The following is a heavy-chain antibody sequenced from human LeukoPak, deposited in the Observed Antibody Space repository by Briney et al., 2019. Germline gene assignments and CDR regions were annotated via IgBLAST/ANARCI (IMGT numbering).Heavy chain of an antibody. CDR1: GYTFTGYY. CDR2: INPNSGGT. J-gene: IGHJ3*02. CDR3: ARGHVEIQLWFHAFDI. D-gene: IGHD5-18*01. V-gene: IGHV1-2*04. Sequence: ASVKVSCKASGYTFTGYYMHWVRQAPGQGLEWMGWINPNSGGTNYAQKFQGWVTMTRDTSISTAYMELSSVTAADTAVYYCARGHVEIQLWFHAFDIWGQGTMVTVSS.